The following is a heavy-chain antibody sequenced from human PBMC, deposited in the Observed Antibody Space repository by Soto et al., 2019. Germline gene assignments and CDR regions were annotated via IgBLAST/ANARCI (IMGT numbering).Heavy chain of an antibody. D-gene: IGHD1-26*01. CDR1: GGSISSYY. CDR2: IYYSGST. CDR3: ARRYGGNLDY. Sequence: QVQLQESGPGLVKPSETLSLTCTVSGGSISSYYWSWIRQPPGKGLEWIGYIYYSGSTNYNPSLRRRVTIAVDTSKTQFSLKLSSVTAADTAVYYCARRYGGNLDYWGQGTLVTVSS. J-gene: IGHJ4*02. V-gene: IGHV4-59*08.